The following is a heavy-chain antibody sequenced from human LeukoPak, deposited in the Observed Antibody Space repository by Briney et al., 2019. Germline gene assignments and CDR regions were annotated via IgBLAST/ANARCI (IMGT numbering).Heavy chain of an antibody. Sequence: TSETLSLTCAVSGGSISSGGYSWSWIRQPPGKGLEWIGYIYHSGSTYYNPSLKSRVTISVDRSKSQFSLKLSSVTAADTAVYYCARDCSGGSCYGAFDIWGQGTMVTVSS. D-gene: IGHD2-15*01. V-gene: IGHV4-30-2*01. J-gene: IGHJ3*02. CDR3: ARDCSGGSCYGAFDI. CDR1: GGSISSGGYS. CDR2: IYHSGST.